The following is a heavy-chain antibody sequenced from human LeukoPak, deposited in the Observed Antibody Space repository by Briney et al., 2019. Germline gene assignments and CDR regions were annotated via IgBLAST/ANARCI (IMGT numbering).Heavy chain of an antibody. CDR3: ARDLSRDGYDY. CDR2: INWNGGST. D-gene: IGHD5-24*01. Sequence: GGSLRLSCAASGFTFSSYAMSWVRQAPGKGLEWVSGINWNGGSTGYADSVKGRFTISRDNAKNSLYLQMNSLRAEDTALYHCARDLSRDGYDYWGQGTLVTVSS. V-gene: IGHV3-20*01. CDR1: GFTFSSYA. J-gene: IGHJ4*02.